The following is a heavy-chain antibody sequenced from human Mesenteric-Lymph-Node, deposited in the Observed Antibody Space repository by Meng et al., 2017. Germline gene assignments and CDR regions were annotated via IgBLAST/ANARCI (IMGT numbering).Heavy chain of an antibody. D-gene: IGHD3-22*01. CDR2: IWYDGSNK. J-gene: IGHJ4*02. CDR3: ARDYYDSSGYYGDYFDY. CDR1: GFTFSSYG. Sequence: GGSLRLSCAASGFTFSSYGMHWVRQAPGKGLEWVAVIWYDGSNKYYADSVKGRFTISRDNSKNTLYLQMNSLRAEDTAVYYCARDYYDSSGYYGDYFDYWGQGTLVTVSS. V-gene: IGHV3-33*01.